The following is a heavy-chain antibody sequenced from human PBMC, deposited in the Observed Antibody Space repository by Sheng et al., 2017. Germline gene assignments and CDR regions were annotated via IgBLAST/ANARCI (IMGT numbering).Heavy chain of an antibody. V-gene: IGHV3-72*01. CDR1: GFSFSDHY. Sequence: VQVVESGGTLVQPGGSLRLSCAASGFSFSDHYMDWVRQAPGKGLEWVGRSRDKAHKYTTEYAASVKGRFSISRDESKNSVYLQMNRLKIEDTAVYYCARAEIDPADYYMDVWGTGTTVTVSS. D-gene: IGHD6-25*01. CDR2: SRDKAHKYTT. J-gene: IGHJ6*03. CDR3: ARAEIDPADYYMDV.